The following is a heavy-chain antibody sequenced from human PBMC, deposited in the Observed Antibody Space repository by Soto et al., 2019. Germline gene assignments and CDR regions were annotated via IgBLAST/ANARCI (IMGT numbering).Heavy chain of an antibody. J-gene: IGHJ5*02. CDR1: AGSITTSY. Sequence: SETLSLTCTVSAGSITTSYWSWIRQPLGKALEWIGYISYRGSTNYNPSLKSRLTISIDTSKSQISLKLTSMTTADTAVYYCASSGIVGREVNTWFDPWGQGTLVTVST. CDR3: ASSGIVGREVNTWFDP. V-gene: IGHV4-59*01. CDR2: ISYRGST. D-gene: IGHD3-22*01.